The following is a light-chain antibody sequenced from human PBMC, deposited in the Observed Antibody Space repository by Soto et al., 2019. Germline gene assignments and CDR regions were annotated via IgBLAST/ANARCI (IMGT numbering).Light chain of an antibody. CDR1: QTISND. CDR3: QQNNKWPPVT. J-gene: IGKJ4*01. Sequence: EVGMTQSPATVSVSPGEGVTLSCRASQTISNDLAWYQQKPGQAPRLLIYGASTRATGVPARFSGGGSGTEFTLTISSLQSEDFAFYYCQQNNKWPPVTFGGGTKVEIK. V-gene: IGKV3-15*01. CDR2: GAS.